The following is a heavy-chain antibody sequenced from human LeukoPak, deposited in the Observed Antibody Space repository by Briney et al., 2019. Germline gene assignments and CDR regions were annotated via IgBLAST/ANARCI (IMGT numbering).Heavy chain of an antibody. CDR2: INTNTGNP. CDR1: GYIFTSYN. J-gene: IGHJ4*02. D-gene: IGHD1-14*01. V-gene: IGHV7-4-1*02. CDR3: ANSIPQSSQYYFDY. Sequence: ASVKVSCKASGYIFTSYNIHWVRQAPGQGLEWMGWINTNTGNPTYAQGFTGRFVFSLDTSASTAYLQISSLKAEDTAVYYCANSIPQSSQYYFDYWGQGTLVTVSS.